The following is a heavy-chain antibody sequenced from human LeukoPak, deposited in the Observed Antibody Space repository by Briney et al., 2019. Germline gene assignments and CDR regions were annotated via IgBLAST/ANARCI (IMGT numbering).Heavy chain of an antibody. V-gene: IGHV4-4*02. CDR2: IFHGGST. Sequence: SGTLSLTCTVSGGAISSSNWWSWVRQPPGKGLEWIGEIFHGGSTNYNPSLKSQVTISGDKSRNLISLKVSSVTAADTAVYYWATSQGYSNVLGGDYFDYWGHGTLVTVSS. CDR1: GGAISSSNW. J-gene: IGHJ4*01. D-gene: IGHD4-11*01. CDR3: ATSQGYSNVLGGDYFDY.